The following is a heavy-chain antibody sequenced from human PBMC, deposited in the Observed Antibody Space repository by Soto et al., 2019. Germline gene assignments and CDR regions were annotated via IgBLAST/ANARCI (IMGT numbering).Heavy chain of an antibody. J-gene: IGHJ6*02. Sequence: QVQLQESGPGLVKPSQTLSLTCSVSGGSISSGGYYWSWIRQHPGKGLEWIGYIYYSGSTYYNPSLKSRFTVSARTSKDQSPLKLSSVTAADTPVYYRARAGGMQLWPHPEIYGMDVWGQGTTVTVSS. CDR2: IYYSGST. V-gene: IGHV4-31*03. D-gene: IGHD5-18*01. CDR3: ARAGGMQLWPHPEIYGMDV. CDR1: GGSISSGGYY.